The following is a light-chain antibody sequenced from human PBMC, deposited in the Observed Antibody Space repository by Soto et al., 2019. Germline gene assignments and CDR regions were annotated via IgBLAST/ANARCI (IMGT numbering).Light chain of an antibody. CDR2: AAS. V-gene: IGKV1-9*01. J-gene: IGKJ4*01. CDR1: QGISSY. CDR3: QQLNSYPLT. Sequence: DIQLTQSPSFLSASVGDRVTITCRASQGISSYLAWYQQKPGKAPKLLIYAASTLQSGVPSRFSGSGSGTEFTHTISSLQPGDFATYYCQQLNSYPLTFGGGTKVDIK.